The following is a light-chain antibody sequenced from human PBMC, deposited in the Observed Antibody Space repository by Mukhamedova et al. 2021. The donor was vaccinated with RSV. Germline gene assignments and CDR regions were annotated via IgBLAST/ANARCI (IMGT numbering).Light chain of an antibody. V-gene: IGKV3-20*01. CDR2: GAS. CDR3: QPHGGSLWT. J-gene: IGKJ1*01. Sequence: LILLIYGASSRDSGIPDRFSGSRLGTDFTLTISRLEPEDFAVYYCQPHGGSLWTFGQGTRVVIK.